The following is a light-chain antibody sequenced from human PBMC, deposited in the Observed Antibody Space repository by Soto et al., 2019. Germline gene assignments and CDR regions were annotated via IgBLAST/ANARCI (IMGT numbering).Light chain of an antibody. CDR1: SSNIGAGYD. Sequence: QSVLTQPPSVSGAPGQRVTISCTGSSSNIGAGYDVHWYQQLPGTAPKLLIYCNSNRPSGVPDRFSGSKSGTSASLAITGLQAEDAADYYCQSSDSSLSGPGVVFGGGTKLTVL. CDR3: QSSDSSLSGPGVV. CDR2: CNS. J-gene: IGLJ2*01. V-gene: IGLV1-40*01.